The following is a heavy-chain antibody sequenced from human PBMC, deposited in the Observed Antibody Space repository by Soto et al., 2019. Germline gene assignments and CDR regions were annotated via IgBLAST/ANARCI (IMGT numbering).Heavy chain of an antibody. D-gene: IGHD3-9*01. V-gene: IGHV2-70*11. CDR1: GFSLSTRTMC. Sequence: SGPTLVNPTQTLTLTCSLYGFSLSTRTMCVSWIRQPPGKPLEWLARIDWTDEKYYSTSLKTRLTISKDTSKNQVVLTMTNMDPVDTATYFCARITWYADSRSGPLDFWGLGTTVTVSS. CDR2: IDWTDEK. CDR3: ARITWYADSRSGPLDF. J-gene: IGHJ6*02.